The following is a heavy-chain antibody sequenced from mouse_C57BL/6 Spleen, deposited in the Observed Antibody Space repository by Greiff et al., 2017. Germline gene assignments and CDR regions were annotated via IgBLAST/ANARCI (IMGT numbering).Heavy chain of an antibody. D-gene: IGHD1-1*01. J-gene: IGHJ4*01. Sequence: VKLMESGPGLVQPSQSLSITCTVSGFSLTSYGVHWVRQSPGKGLEWLGVIWSGGSTDYNAAFISRLSISKDNSKSQVFFKMNSLQADDTAIYYCARKDLHYGSSLYAMDYWGQGTSVTVSS. CDR1: GFSLTSYG. CDR3: ARKDLHYGSSLYAMDY. V-gene: IGHV2-2*01. CDR2: IWSGGST.